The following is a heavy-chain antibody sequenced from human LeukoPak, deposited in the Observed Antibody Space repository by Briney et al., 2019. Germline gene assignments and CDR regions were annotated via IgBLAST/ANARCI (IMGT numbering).Heavy chain of an antibody. J-gene: IGHJ4*02. CDR1: GFSFSSFA. CDR2: IYSGGST. V-gene: IGHV3-23*03. Sequence: GGSLRLSCAASGFSFSSFAMSWVRQAPGKGLEWVSVIYSGGSTYYADSVKGRFTISRDNAKNTLYLQMNSLRAEDTAVYYCAKDQRMNWNYFFDYWGQGTLVTVSS. CDR3: AKDQRMNWNYFFDY. D-gene: IGHD1-7*01.